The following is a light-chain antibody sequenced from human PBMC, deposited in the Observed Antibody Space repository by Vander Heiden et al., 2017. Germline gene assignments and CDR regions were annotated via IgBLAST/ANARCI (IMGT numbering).Light chain of an antibody. CDR1: QDGGDA. V-gene: IGLV3-21*02. CDR3: QVYNIYNDRYV. CDR2: DDR. J-gene: IGLJ1*01. Sequence: SYVLTQRPAVSVTPGQTARIPCGGKQDGGDAVHWYPPSASQEPAQLVYDDRDRHSGVPERFSGSRSGNTATLTIARVDAGDEADYFCQVYNIYNDRYVFGTGTKVTVL.